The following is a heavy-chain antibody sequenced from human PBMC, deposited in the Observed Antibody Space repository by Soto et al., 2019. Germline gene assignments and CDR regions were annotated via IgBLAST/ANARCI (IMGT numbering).Heavy chain of an antibody. CDR2: MSGDGKTI. D-gene: IGHD1-1*01. Sequence: GGSLRLSCAASGFTFSNYFMHWVRQVPGEGLVWVSRMSGDGKTISYADSVKGRFTISRDNAKNTLYLQMNSLRVEDTAVYYCARAYVPGIAGFDPWGQGTLVTVSS. V-gene: IGHV3-74*01. J-gene: IGHJ5*02. CDR3: ARAYVPGIAGFDP. CDR1: GFTFSNYF.